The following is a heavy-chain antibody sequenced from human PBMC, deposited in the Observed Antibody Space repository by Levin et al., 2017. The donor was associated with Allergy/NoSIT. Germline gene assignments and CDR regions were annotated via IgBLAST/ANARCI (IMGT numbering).Heavy chain of an antibody. Sequence: TASETLSLTCAVYGGSLSGYYWSWIRQPPGKGLEWIGEINHSGSTNYNPSLKSRVTMSLDTSNNQFSLKLNSVTAADMAVYYCAREVTVTTVVTSPFDYWGQGTLVTVS. CDR2: INHSGST. V-gene: IGHV4-34*01. D-gene: IGHD4-23*01. CDR3: AREVTVTTVVTSPFDY. CDR1: GGSLSGYY. J-gene: IGHJ4*02.